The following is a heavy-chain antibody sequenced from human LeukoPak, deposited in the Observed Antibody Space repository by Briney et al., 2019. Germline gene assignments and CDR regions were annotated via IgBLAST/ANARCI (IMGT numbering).Heavy chain of an antibody. CDR2: IYSGGST. CDR3: ASLVNYYDSSGYYYGGGDY. CDR1: GFTVSSNY. Sequence: SGGSLRLSCAASGFTVSSNYMSWVRQAPGKGLEWVSVIYSGGSTYYADSVKGRFTISRDNSKNTLYLQMNSLRAEDTAVYYCASLVNYYDSSGYYYGGGDYWGQGTLVTVSS. V-gene: IGHV3-66*01. J-gene: IGHJ4*02. D-gene: IGHD3-22*01.